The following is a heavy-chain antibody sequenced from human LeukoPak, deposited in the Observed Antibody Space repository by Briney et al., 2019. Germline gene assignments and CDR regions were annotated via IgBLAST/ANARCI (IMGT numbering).Heavy chain of an antibody. CDR3: ARRGIGFGGSYHTRWAPLDY. CDR2: IYPGDSDT. Sequence: GESLKISCKGSGYSFTSYWIGWVRQMPGKGLEWMGIIYPGDSDTRYSPSFQGQVTISADKSISTAYLQWSSLKASDTAMYYCARRGIGFGGSYHTRWAPLDYWGQGTLVTVSS. D-gene: IGHD1-26*01. J-gene: IGHJ4*02. CDR1: GYSFTSYW. V-gene: IGHV5-51*01.